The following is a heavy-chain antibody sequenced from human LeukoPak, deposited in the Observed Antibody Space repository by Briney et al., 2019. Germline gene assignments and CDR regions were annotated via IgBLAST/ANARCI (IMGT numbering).Heavy chain of an antibody. J-gene: IGHJ4*02. D-gene: IGHD7-27*01. CDR1: GFTFSSYG. V-gene: IGHV3-30*03. Sequence: GGSLRLSCAASGFTFSSYGMHWVRQAPGKGLGWVAVISHDGSNKYYADSVKGRFTISRDNSKNTPYLQMNSLRAEDTAVYYCALGPYFDYWGQGTLVTVSS. CDR2: ISHDGSNK. CDR3: ALGPYFDY.